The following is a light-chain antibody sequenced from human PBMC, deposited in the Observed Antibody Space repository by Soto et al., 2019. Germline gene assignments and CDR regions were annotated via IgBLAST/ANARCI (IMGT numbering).Light chain of an antibody. Sequence: DIQMTQSQSSLSASVGDRVTITCRASQSISNYLNWYQQKPGKAPKLLIYAASSLQGGVPSRFSGSGSGTDFTLTISSLQPEDFTTYYCQQSYSTPYTFGQGT. J-gene: IGKJ2*01. V-gene: IGKV1-39*01. CDR2: AAS. CDR1: QSISNY. CDR3: QQSYSTPYT.